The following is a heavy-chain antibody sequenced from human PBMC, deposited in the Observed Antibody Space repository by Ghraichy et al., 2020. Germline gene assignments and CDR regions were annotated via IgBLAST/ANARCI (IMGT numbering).Heavy chain of an antibody. CDR2: IKSKTDGGTT. J-gene: IGHJ3*02. CDR3: TTKSMVRGVILIHALDI. Sequence: GESLNISCAASGFTFSNAWMSWVRQAPGKGLEWVGRIKSKTDGGTTDYAAPVKGRFTISRDDSKNTLYLQMNSLKTEDTAVYYCTTKSMVRGVILIHALDIWGQGTMVTVSS. CDR1: GFTFSNAW. D-gene: IGHD3-10*01. V-gene: IGHV3-15*01.